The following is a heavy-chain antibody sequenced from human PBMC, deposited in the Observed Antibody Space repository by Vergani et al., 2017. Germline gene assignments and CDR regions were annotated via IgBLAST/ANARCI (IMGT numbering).Heavy chain of an antibody. CDR2: VSFRGDT. V-gene: IGHV4-59*02. CDR3: ARSRIYYGAGSPDY. CDR1: GASVNSYY. Sequence: QVKLQESGPGLVKPSETLSLTCTVSGASVNSYYWSWIRQPPGKGLEWMGYVSFRGDTLYDPSVKGRMTISLNTSSNQFSLHLTSVTAADTAVYYCARSRIYYGAGSPDYWGQGTLVTVSS. J-gene: IGHJ4*02. D-gene: IGHD3-10*01.